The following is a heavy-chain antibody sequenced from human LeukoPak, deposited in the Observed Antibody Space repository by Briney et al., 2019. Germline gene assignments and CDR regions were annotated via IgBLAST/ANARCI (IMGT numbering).Heavy chain of an antibody. CDR2: ISSGGSTT. CDR1: GFTFSSYE. CDR3: ARDHYMDV. J-gene: IGHJ6*03. V-gene: IGHV3-48*03. Sequence: GGSLRLSCAASGFTFSSYEMKWVRQAPGKGLEWVSYISSGGSTTYYADSVKGRFTISRDNAKNSLYLQMNSLRAEDTAVYYCARDHYMDVWGKGTTVTVSS.